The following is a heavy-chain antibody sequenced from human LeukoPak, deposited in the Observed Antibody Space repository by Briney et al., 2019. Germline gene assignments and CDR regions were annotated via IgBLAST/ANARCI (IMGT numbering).Heavy chain of an antibody. D-gene: IGHD3-22*01. CDR3: ARGIGTSYDSSRDAFDI. J-gene: IGHJ3*02. V-gene: IGHV4-61*02. CDR1: AGSINSGDYY. Sequence: PSETLSLTCTVSAGSINSGDYYWSWIRQPAGKGLQSLGRIYSPGTNYNYNPSVKSRVTISIDTSKNQFSLKLTSVTAADTAVYYCARGIGTSYDSSRDAFDIWGQGTMVTVSS. CDR2: IYSPGTN.